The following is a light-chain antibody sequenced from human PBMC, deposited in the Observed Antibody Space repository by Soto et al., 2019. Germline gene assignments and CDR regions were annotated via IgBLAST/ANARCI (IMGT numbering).Light chain of an antibody. J-gene: IGKJ2*01. V-gene: IGKV3-20*01. Sequence: EVVLTQSPGTLSLSPGERATLSCRASQTISSTYLAWYQQKPGQAPRLLIYDASSRATGIPDRFSGSGSGTDFTLTISRLEPDDFAVYFCQRYGTSPEYTFGQGTKLEIK. CDR2: DAS. CDR3: QRYGTSPEYT. CDR1: QTISSTY.